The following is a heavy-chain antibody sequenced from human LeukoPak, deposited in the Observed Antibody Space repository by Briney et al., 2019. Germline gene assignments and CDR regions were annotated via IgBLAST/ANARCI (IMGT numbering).Heavy chain of an antibody. J-gene: IGHJ4*02. CDR3: ARRRAYCSGGSCYLYYFDY. D-gene: IGHD2-15*01. Sequence: PSETLSLTCAVSGGSISSSNWWSWIRQPPGKGLEWIGEIYHSGSTYYNPSLKSRVTISVDTSKNQFSLKLSSVTAADTAVYYCARRRAYCSGGSCYLYYFDYWGQGTLVTVSS. CDR1: GGSISSSNW. CDR2: IYHSGST. V-gene: IGHV4-4*02.